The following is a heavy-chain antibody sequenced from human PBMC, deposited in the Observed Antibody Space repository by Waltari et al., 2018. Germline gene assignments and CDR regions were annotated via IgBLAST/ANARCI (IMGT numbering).Heavy chain of an antibody. CDR1: GYSFSAYG. D-gene: IGHD2-2*01. CDR2: ISAHNGVT. V-gene: IGHV1-18*04. CDR3: AGDYSTSTPDRSDH. J-gene: IGHJ4*02. Sequence: QIQLVQSGPEERKPGASVTVSCKASGYSFSAYGFSWARQAPGYGLEWLGWISAHNGVTKYAQKFLGRVSLTTDSSTRTAYMEMRSLRSDDTAIYYCAGDYSTSTPDRSDHWGQGTLVTVAA.